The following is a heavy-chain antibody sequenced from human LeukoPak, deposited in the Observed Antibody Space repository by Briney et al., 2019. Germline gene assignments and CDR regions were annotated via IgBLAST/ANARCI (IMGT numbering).Heavy chain of an antibody. D-gene: IGHD1-1*01. CDR2: INWNGGST. CDR3: ARGAAGTTFDY. J-gene: IGHJ4*02. Sequence: GGSLRLSCAASGFKLDDYGMSWVRQAPGKGLEWVSGINWNGGSTDYADSVKGRFTISRDNAKNSLYLQMISLRAEDTALYYCARGAAGTTFDYWGQGTLVTVSS. CDR1: GFKLDDYG. V-gene: IGHV3-20*04.